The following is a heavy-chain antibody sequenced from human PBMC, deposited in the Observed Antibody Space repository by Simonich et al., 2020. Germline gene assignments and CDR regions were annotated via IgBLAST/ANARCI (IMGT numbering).Heavy chain of an antibody. CDR2: IYSGGST. V-gene: IGHV3-53*04. CDR1: GFTVSSNY. J-gene: IGHJ4*02. CDR3: AGRGYSGYDDY. D-gene: IGHD5-12*01. Sequence: EVQLVESGGGLVQPGGSLRLSCAASGFTVSSNYMSWGRQAPGKGLGWVSGIYSGGSTYYADSVKGRFTISRHNSKNTLYLQMNSLRAEDTAVYYCAGRGYSGYDDYWGQGTLVTVSS.